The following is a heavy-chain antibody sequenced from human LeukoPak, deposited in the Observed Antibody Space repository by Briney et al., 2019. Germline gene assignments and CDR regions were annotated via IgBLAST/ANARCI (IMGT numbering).Heavy chain of an antibody. CDR3: ARDLVIVGAPGFDY. D-gene: IGHD1-26*01. CDR2: IIPIFGTA. J-gene: IGHJ4*02. V-gene: IGHV1-69*13. Sequence: SVEVSCKASGGTFSSYAISWVRQAPGQGLEWMGGIIPIFGTANYAQKFQGRVTITADESTSTAYMELSSLRSEDTAVYYCARDLVIVGAPGFDYWGQGTLVTVSS. CDR1: GGTFSSYA.